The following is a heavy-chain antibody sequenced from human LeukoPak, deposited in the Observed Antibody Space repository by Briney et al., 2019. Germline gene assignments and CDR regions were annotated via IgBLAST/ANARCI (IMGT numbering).Heavy chain of an antibody. V-gene: IGHV1-2*02. CDR3: ARDTYGDYGTFDY. J-gene: IGHJ4*02. Sequence: ASVKVSCKASGYTFTGYYMHWVRQAPGQGLEWMGWINPNSGGTNYAQKFQGRVTMTRDTSISTAYMELSRLRSDDTAVYYCARDTYGDYGTFDYWGQGTLVTVSS. D-gene: IGHD4-17*01. CDR1: GYTFTGYY. CDR2: INPNSGGT.